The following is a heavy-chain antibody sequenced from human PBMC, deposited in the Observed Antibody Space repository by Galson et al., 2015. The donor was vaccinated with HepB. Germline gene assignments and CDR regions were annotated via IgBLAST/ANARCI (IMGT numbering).Heavy chain of an antibody. J-gene: IGHJ4*02. Sequence: KFQGRVTITRDTSASTAYMELSSLRSEHTAVYYCARRGYSYGSDCFDYWGQGTLVIVSS. V-gene: IGHV1-3*01. D-gene: IGHD5-18*01. CDR3: ARRGYSYGSDCFDY.